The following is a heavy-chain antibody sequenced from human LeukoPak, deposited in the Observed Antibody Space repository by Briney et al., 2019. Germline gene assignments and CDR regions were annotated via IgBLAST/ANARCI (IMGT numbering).Heavy chain of an antibody. CDR1: GFTFGDFA. Sequence: GGSLRLSCTASGFTFGDFAMSWFRQAPGKGLEWVSAISGSGGSTYYADSVKGRFTISRDNSKNTLYLQMNSLRAEDTAVYYCAKDGITMVRGEFDYWGQGTLVTVSS. CDR3: AKDGITMVRGEFDY. V-gene: IGHV3-23*01. J-gene: IGHJ4*02. D-gene: IGHD3-10*01. CDR2: ISGSGGST.